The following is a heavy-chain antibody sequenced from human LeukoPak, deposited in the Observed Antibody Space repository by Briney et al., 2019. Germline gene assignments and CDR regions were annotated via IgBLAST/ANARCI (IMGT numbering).Heavy chain of an antibody. CDR2: ISGSGGST. J-gene: IGHJ4*02. V-gene: IGHV3-23*01. CDR3: AKFASATIVVVTAIRSPWDY. CDR1: GFTFSSYA. Sequence: GGSLRLSCAASGFTFSSYAMSWVRQAPGKGLEWVSAISGSGGSTYYADSVKGRFTISRDNSKNTLYVQMNSLRAEDTAVYYCAKFASATIVVVTAIRSPWDYWGQGTLVTVSP. D-gene: IGHD2-21*02.